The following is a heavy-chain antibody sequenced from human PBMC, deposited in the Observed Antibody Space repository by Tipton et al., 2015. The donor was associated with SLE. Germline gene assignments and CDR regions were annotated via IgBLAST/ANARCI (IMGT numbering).Heavy chain of an antibody. CDR2: IYYSGST. J-gene: IGHJ4*02. CDR3: ARAITRGDFDY. Sequence: GLVKPSETLSLTCTVSGGSISSYYWSWIRQPPGKGLEWIGYIYYSGSTNYNPSLKSRVTISLDSSKNQFSLKLSSVTAADTAVYYCARAITRGDFDYWGQGTLVTVSS. D-gene: IGHD3-10*01. CDR1: GGSISSYY. V-gene: IGHV4-59*08.